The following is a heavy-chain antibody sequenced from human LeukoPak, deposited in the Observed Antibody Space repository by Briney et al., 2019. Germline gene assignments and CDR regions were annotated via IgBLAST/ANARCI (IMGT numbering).Heavy chain of an antibody. Sequence: GGSLRLSCAASGFTFSSYAMSWVRQAPGKGLEWVSAISGSGGSTYYADSVKGWFTISRDNSKNTLYLQMNSLRAEDTAVYYCAMSSIVVVPAATDYWGQGTLVTVSS. CDR1: GFTFSSYA. D-gene: IGHD2-2*01. J-gene: IGHJ4*02. V-gene: IGHV3-23*01. CDR3: AMSSIVVVPAATDY. CDR2: ISGSGGST.